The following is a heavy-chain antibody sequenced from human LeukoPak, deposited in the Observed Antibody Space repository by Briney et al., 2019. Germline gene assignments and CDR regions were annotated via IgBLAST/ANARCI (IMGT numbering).Heavy chain of an antibody. CDR2: IKSKVNGETT. Sequence: GGSLRLSCAASGFTFSDAWMSWVRQAPGKGLEWVGRIKSKVNGETTDYAAPVKGRFTVSRDDSINTLYLQMSSLKTEDTAVYYCTADSPVSMAHSFDYWGRGTLVTVSS. D-gene: IGHD5-24*01. CDR1: GFTFSDAW. V-gene: IGHV3-15*01. CDR3: TADSPVSMAHSFDY. J-gene: IGHJ4*02.